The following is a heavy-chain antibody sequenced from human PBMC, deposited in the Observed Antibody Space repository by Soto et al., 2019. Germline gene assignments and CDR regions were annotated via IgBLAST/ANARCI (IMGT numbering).Heavy chain of an antibody. CDR1: GFTFGDSY. D-gene: IGHD2-15*01. V-gene: IGHV3-11*06. CDR3: VRGGGGGLFDP. CDR2: ISPGSRYP. J-gene: IGHJ5*02. Sequence: KPGGTLTLSCAGSGFTFGDSYMSWIRQAPGKGLEWLSYISPGSRYPAYADSVKGRFTISRDNAKRSLYLQMMSLTAEDTAIYYCVRGGGGGLFDPWGQGTMVTVSS.